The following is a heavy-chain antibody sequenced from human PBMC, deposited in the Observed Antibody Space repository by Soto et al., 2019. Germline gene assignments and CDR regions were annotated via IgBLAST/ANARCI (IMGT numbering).Heavy chain of an antibody. D-gene: IGHD6-13*01. J-gene: IGHJ5*02. Sequence: QVQLQQWGAGLLKPSETLSLTCAVYGGSFSGYYWSWIRQPPGKGLEWIGEINHSGSTNYNPSLTSRVTISVDTSKNQFSLKLSSVTAADTAVYYCARGSAAGSNWFDPWGQGTLVTVSS. V-gene: IGHV4-34*01. CDR1: GGSFSGYY. CDR2: INHSGST. CDR3: ARGSAAGSNWFDP.